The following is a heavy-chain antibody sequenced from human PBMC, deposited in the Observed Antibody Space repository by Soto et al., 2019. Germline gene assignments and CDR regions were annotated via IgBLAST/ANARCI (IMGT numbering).Heavy chain of an antibody. CDR3: AKGGYAFDI. CDR1: GFTFSSYG. Sequence: QVQLVESGGGVVQPGRSLRLSCAASGFTFSSYGMHWVRQAPGKGLGWVAFISYDGSNKYYADSVKGRFTISRDNSKNTLYLQMIGLRAEDTAFYYCAKGGYAFDIWGQGTMVTVSS. D-gene: IGHD3-16*01. CDR2: ISYDGSNK. V-gene: IGHV3-30*18. J-gene: IGHJ3*02.